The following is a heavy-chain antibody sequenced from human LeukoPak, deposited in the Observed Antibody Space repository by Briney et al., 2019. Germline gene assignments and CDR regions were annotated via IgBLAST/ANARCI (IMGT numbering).Heavy chain of an antibody. Sequence: SVKVSCKASGGTFSSYAISWVRQAPGQGLEWMGGIIPIFGTANYARKFQGRVTITADESTSTAYMELSSLRSEDTAVYYCARVFYYGSGSRSTYYFDYWGQGTLVTVSS. D-gene: IGHD3-10*01. CDR3: ARVFYYGSGSRSTYYFDY. CDR2: IIPIFGTA. CDR1: GGTFSSYA. V-gene: IGHV1-69*01. J-gene: IGHJ4*02.